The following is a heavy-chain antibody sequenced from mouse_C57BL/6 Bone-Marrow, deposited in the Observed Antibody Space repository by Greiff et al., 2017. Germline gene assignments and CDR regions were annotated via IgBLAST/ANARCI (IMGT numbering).Heavy chain of an antibody. D-gene: IGHD2-10*02. J-gene: IGHJ2*01. Sequence: EVKLVESGGGLVKPGGSLKLSCAASGFTFSDYGMHWVRQAPEKGLEWVAYISSGSSTIYYADTVKGRFTISRDNAKNTPFLQMTSLRSEDTAMDYCARGDLVSPYYFDYWGQGTTLTVSS. CDR2: ISSGSSTI. V-gene: IGHV5-17*01. CDR3: ARGDLVSPYYFDY. CDR1: GFTFSDYG.